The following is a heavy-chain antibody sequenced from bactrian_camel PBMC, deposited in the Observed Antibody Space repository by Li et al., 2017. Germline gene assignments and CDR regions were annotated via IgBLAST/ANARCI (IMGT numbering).Heavy chain of an antibody. CDR3: AAELTPSACLSAVPSYNY. V-gene: IGHV3S54*01. CDR1: GNTYNTNI. J-gene: IGHJ4*01. CDR2: IDRDGATT. Sequence: QVQLVESGGGSVQAGGSLKLSYVISGNTYNTNIWGWFRQAPGKKREGVAGIDRDGATTYYANSVKGRFTISQDNAKNTLYLQMNSLKTEDTAVYFCAAELTPSACLSAVPSYNYWGQGTQVTVS. D-gene: IGHD2*01.